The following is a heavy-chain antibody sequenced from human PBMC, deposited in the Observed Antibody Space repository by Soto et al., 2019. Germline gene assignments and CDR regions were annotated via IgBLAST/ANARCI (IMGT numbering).Heavy chain of an antibody. Sequence: QVQLQQWGAGLLKPSETLSLTCAVYGGSFSGYYWSWIRQPPGKGLEWIGEINHSGSTNYNPSLKSRVTISVDTSKNQFSLKLSSVTAADTAVYYCARLIYGRYSGSYTRIKRPRNWFDPWGQGTLVTVSS. CDR3: ARLIYGRYSGSYTRIKRPRNWFDP. D-gene: IGHD1-26*01. J-gene: IGHJ5*02. CDR2: INHSGST. V-gene: IGHV4-34*01. CDR1: GGSFSGYY.